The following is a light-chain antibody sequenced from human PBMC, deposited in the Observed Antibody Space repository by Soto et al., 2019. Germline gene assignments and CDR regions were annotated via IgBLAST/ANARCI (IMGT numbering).Light chain of an antibody. CDR2: DTS. J-gene: IGKJ3*01. CDR1: QSVSSY. CDR3: QQRTNWPRSFT. Sequence: EIVLTQSPATLSLSPGERATLSCRASQSVSSYLAWYQQKHGQAPRLLIYDTSKRATGIPARFSGSGSGTDFTLAISSLEPEDFAVYYCQQRTNWPRSFTVGPGTNVDIK. V-gene: IGKV3-11*01.